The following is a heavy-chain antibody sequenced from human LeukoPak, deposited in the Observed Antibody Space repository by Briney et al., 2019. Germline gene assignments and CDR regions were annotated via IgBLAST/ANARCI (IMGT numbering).Heavy chain of an antibody. V-gene: IGHV3-74*01. J-gene: IGHJ4*02. CDR3: VSFYETY. Sequence: LSGVSLRLSCAASGNYWMHWVRQTPGKGLVWVSHINGDGSWTTYADSVKGRFTISKDNAKNTVCLQMNNLRAEDTAVFYCVSFYETYWGRGTLVTVS. CDR1: GNYW. D-gene: IGHD2-2*01. CDR2: INGDGSWT.